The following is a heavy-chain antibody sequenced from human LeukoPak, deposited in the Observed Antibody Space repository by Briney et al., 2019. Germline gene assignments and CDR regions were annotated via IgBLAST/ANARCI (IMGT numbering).Heavy chain of an antibody. CDR3: ARAVHYSGTSYQYTGGYYYFDF. J-gene: IGHJ4*02. CDR2: IYYSGST. D-gene: IGHD3-10*01. V-gene: IGHV4-59*01. Sequence: SETLSLTCTVSGGSISSYYWSWIRQPPGKGLEWIGYIYYSGSTNYNPSLKSRVTISVDTSKNQFSLKLSSVTAADTAVYYCARAVHYSGTSYQYTGGYYYFDFWGQETLVTVSS. CDR1: GGSISSYY.